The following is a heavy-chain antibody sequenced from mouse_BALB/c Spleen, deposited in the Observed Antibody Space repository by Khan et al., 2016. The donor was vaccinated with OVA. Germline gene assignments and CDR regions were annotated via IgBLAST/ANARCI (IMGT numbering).Heavy chain of an antibody. CDR2: IWGDGST. CDR1: GFSLTGYG. V-gene: IGHV2-6-7*01. Sequence: QVQLKESGPGLVAPSQSLSITCTVSGFSLTGYGVNWVRQPPGKGLEWMGMIWGDGSTEYYSALVSRLSITKDNSKSQVLLKMNSLQTDDTARYYCARAYYTKYREAMDYWGQGNSVTVSS. J-gene: IGHJ4*01. D-gene: IGHD2-5*01. CDR3: ARAYYTKYREAMDY.